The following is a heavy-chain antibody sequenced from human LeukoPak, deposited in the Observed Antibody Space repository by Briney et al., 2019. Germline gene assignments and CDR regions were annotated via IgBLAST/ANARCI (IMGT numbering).Heavy chain of an antibody. CDR2: ISWNSGSI. V-gene: IGHV3-9*01. Sequence: GRSLRLSCAASGFTFDDYAMHWVRQAPGKGLEWVSGISWNSGSIGYADSVKGRFTISRDNAKNSLYLQINSLRAEDTALYYCAKDIESGYDLGFDYWGQGTLVTVSS. CDR3: AKDIESGYDLGFDY. CDR1: GFTFDDYA. J-gene: IGHJ4*02. D-gene: IGHD5-12*01.